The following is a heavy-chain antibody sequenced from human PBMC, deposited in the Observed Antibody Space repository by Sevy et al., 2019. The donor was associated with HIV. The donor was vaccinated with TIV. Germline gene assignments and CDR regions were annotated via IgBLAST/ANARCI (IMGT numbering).Heavy chain of an antibody. Sequence: SETLSLTCTVSGGSISSSSYYWGWIRQPPGKGLEWIGSIYYSGTTYYNASLKSRVTISVDTSKNQFSLKLSSLTAADTAVYYCARHVNPGALGCGFAIWGQGTMVTVSS. V-gene: IGHV4-39*01. CDR3: ARHVNPGALGCGFAI. CDR2: IYYSGTT. D-gene: IGHD1-26*01. J-gene: IGHJ3*02. CDR1: GGSISSSSYY.